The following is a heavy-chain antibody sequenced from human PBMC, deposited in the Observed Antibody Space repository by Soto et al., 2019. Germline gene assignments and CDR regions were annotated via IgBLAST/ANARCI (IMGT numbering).Heavy chain of an antibody. CDR3: ARPAPYYGMDV. CDR2: IYSGGGT. Sequence: GGSLRLSCAASGFTVSSNYMSWVRQAPGKGLEWVSVIYSGGGTYYADSVKGRFTISRDNFKNTVYLQMNSLRDEDTAVYYCARPAPYYGMDVWGQGTTVTVSS. CDR1: GFTVSSNY. J-gene: IGHJ6*02. V-gene: IGHV3-53*01.